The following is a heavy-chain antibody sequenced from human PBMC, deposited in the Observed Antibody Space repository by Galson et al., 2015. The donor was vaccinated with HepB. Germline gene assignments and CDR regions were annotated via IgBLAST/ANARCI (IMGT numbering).Heavy chain of an antibody. CDR2: VTSDGGTT. J-gene: IGHJ5*02. CDR1: GFTFSSYA. V-gene: IGHV3-23*01. Sequence: SLRLSCAASGFTFSSYAMNWVRQAPGKGLEWVSSVTSDGGTTLYADSVKGRFTISRDNSENTLYLQMNSLRAEDTAIYYCAKVGGNGWYYWFDPWGQGSLVTVSS. D-gene: IGHD6-19*01. CDR3: AKVGGNGWYYWFDP.